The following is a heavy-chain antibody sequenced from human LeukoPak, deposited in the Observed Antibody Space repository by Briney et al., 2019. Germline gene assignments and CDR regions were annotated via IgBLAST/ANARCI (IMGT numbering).Heavy chain of an antibody. CDR1: GFTVSTNY. Sequence: GGSLRLSCAASGFTVSTNYMSWVRQAPGKGLEWVSVISDSGGNTYFADSVKGRFAISRDNSKNTLYLHMTSLRAEDTAVYYCASGTGTTGEDDAFDVWGQGTMVTVSS. CDR3: ASGTGTTGEDDAFDV. J-gene: IGHJ3*01. D-gene: IGHD1-7*01. V-gene: IGHV3-53*01. CDR2: ISDSGGNT.